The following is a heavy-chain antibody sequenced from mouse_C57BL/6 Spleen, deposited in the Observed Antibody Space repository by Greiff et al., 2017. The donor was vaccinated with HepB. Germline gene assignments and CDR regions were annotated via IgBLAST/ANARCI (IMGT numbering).Heavy chain of an antibody. Sequence: QVQLQQSGPELVKPGASVKISCKASGYAFSSSWMNWVKQRPGKGLEWIGRIYPGDGDTNYNGKFKGKATLTADKSSSTAYMQLSSLTSEDSAVYFCARSALYDGYYAWFAYWGQGTLVTVSA. CDR2: IYPGDGDT. CDR1: GYAFSSSW. J-gene: IGHJ3*01. D-gene: IGHD2-3*01. CDR3: ARSALYDGYYAWFAY. V-gene: IGHV1-82*01.